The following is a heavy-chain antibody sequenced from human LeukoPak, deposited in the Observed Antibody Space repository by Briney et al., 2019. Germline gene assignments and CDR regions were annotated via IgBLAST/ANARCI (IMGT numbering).Heavy chain of an antibody. CDR1: GYTFTGYY. CDR3: AKDLSSRAFDY. D-gene: IGHD6-13*01. Sequence: ASVKVSCKASGYTFTGYYMHWVRQAPGQGLEWMGWINPNSGGKNYAQKFQGRVTMTRDTSISTAYMELSRLRSDDTAVYYCAKDLSSRAFDYWGQGTLVTVSS. V-gene: IGHV1-2*02. CDR2: INPNSGGK. J-gene: IGHJ4*02.